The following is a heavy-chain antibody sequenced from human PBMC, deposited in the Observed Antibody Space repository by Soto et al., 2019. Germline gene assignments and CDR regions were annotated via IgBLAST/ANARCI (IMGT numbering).Heavy chain of an antibody. CDR2: INAGNGNT. CDR3: ARAGFGFWSGYPSPYDY. V-gene: IGHV1-3*01. J-gene: IGHJ4*02. D-gene: IGHD3-3*01. Sequence: ASVKVSCKASGYTFTSYAMHWVRQAPGQRLKWMGWINAGNGNTKYSQKFQGRVTITRDTSASTAYMELSSLRSEDTAVYYCARAGFGFWSGYPSPYDYWGQGTLVTVSS. CDR1: GYTFTSYA.